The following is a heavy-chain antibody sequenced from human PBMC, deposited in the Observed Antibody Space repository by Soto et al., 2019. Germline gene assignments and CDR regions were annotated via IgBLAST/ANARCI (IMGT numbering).Heavy chain of an antibody. CDR3: ARELNYDFWSGYYTGYYFDY. D-gene: IGHD3-3*01. V-gene: IGHV4-31*03. CDR2: IYYSGST. Sequence: TLSLTCTVSGGSISSGGYYWSWIRQHPGKGLEWIGYIYYSGSTYYNPSLKSRVTISVDTSKNQFSLKLSSVTAADTAVYYCARELNYDFWSGYYTGYYFDYWGQGTLVTVSS. CDR1: GGSISSGGYY. J-gene: IGHJ4*02.